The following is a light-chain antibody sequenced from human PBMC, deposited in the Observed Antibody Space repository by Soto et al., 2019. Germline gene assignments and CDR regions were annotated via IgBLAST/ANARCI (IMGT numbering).Light chain of an antibody. Sequence: QSVLTQPPSASGTPGQRVTISCSGSSSNIGSKPVNWYQQLPGAAPKLLIPTTNQRPSGVPDRFSGSKSGTSASLAISGLQSYDEAHYYCAAWYDSLNGLVFGGGTKVTVL. CDR1: SSNIGSKP. CDR2: TTN. J-gene: IGLJ2*01. CDR3: AAWYDSLNGLV. V-gene: IGLV1-44*01.